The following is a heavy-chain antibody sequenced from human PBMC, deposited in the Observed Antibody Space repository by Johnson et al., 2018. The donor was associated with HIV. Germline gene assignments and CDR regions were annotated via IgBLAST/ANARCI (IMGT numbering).Heavy chain of an antibody. CDR3: SKGRGNVDAFDI. J-gene: IGHJ3*02. CDR2: ISYDGSNK. V-gene: IGHV3-30*18. D-gene: IGHD1-1*01. Sequence: QVKLVESGGGLVKPVGSLRLSCAASGFTFSDYYMNWIRQAPGKGLEWVAVISYDGSNKYYADSVKGRFTISRDNSKNTLYLQMNSLRAEDTALYYCSKGRGNVDAFDIWGQGTKVTVSS. CDR1: GFTFSDYY.